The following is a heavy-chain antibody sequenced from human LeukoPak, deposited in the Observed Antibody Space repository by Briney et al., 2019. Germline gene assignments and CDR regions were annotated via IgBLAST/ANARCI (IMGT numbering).Heavy chain of an antibody. V-gene: IGHV3-30*18. J-gene: IGHJ4*02. D-gene: IGHD6-19*01. CDR2: ISYDGSNK. CDR1: GFTFSSYG. Sequence: GGSLRLSCAASGFTFSSYGMHWVRQAPGKGLEWVAVISYDGSNKYYADSVKGRFTISRDNSKNALYLQMNSLRAEDTAVYYCAKDNRRHYTSGPNPDSLHWGQGALVTASS. CDR3: AKDNRRHYTSGPNPDSLH.